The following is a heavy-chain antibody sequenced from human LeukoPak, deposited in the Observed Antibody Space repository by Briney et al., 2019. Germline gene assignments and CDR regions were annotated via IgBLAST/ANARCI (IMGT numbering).Heavy chain of an antibody. CDR1: GGTFSSYA. D-gene: IGHD2-2*01. J-gene: IGHJ4*02. V-gene: IGHV1-69*13. Sequence: ASVKVSCKASGGTFSSYAISWVRQAPGQGLEWMGGIIPIFGTANYAQKFQGRVTITADESTSTAYMELRSLRSDDTAVYYCARDGGVPAPADYWGQGTLVTVSS. CDR3: ARDGGVPAPADY. CDR2: IIPIFGTA.